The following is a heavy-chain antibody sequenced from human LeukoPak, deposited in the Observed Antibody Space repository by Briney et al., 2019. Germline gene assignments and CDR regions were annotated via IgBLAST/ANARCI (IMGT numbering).Heavy chain of an antibody. Sequence: SVKVSCKASGGTFSSYAISWVRQAPGQGLEWMGRIIPILGIANYAQKFQGRVTITADKSTSTAYMELSSLRSEDTAVYYCARFSDFYYYDSSGPFDYWGQGTLVTVSS. CDR1: GGTFSSYA. J-gene: IGHJ4*02. D-gene: IGHD3-22*01. V-gene: IGHV1-69*04. CDR2: IIPILGIA. CDR3: ARFSDFYYYDSSGPFDY.